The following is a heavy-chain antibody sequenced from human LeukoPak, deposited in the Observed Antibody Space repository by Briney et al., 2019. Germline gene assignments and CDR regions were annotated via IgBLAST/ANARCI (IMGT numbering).Heavy chain of an antibody. CDR2: ISYDGSNK. CDR1: GFTFSSYA. Sequence: GRSLRLSCAASGFTFSSYAMHWVRQAPGKGLEWVAVISYDGSNKYYADSVKGRFTISRDNSKNTLYLQMNSLRAEDTAVYCCARDGLALDYWGQGTLVTVSS. CDR3: ARDGLALDY. D-gene: IGHD6-19*01. J-gene: IGHJ4*02. V-gene: IGHV3-30*04.